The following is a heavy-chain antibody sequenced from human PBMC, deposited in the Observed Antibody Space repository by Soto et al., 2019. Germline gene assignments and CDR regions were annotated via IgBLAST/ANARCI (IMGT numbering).Heavy chain of an antibody. CDR1: GYTLTELS. Sequence: EASVKVSCKVSGYTLTELSMHWVRQAPGKGLEWMGGFDPEDGETIYAQKFQGRVTMTEDTSTDTAYMELSSLRSEDTAVYYCATDLRGADAKYGMDVWGQGTTVTVSS. V-gene: IGHV1-24*01. J-gene: IGHJ6*02. CDR2: FDPEDGET. CDR3: ATDLRGADAKYGMDV.